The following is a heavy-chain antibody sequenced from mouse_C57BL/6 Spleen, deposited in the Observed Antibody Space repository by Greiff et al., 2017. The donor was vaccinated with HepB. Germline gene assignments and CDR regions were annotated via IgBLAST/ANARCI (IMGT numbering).Heavy chain of an antibody. CDR3: AVIYFDYDGGV. Sequence: VQLQQPGAELVMPGASVKLSCKASGYTFTSYWMHWVKQRPGQGLEWIGEIDPSDSYTNYNQKFKGKSTLTVDKSSSTAYMQLSSLTSEDSAVYYCAVIYFDYDGGVWGKGTTLTVSS. CDR1: GYTFTSYW. CDR2: IDPSDSYT. V-gene: IGHV1-69*01. D-gene: IGHD2-4*01. J-gene: IGHJ2*01.